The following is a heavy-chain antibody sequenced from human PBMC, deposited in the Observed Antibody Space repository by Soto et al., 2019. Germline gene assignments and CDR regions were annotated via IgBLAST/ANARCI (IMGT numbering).Heavy chain of an antibody. CDR1: GVTFKTYS. CDR2: ISETSIAI. Sequence: EVQLVESGGDLVQPGGSLRLSCVASGVTFKTYSMNWVRQAPGKGLEWVAYISETSIAIYYRDSVKGRFTISRDNAKNTLYLQMNSLRDEDTAVYYCATRQLGREEVFDSWGQGNLVSVAS. D-gene: IGHD1-1*01. J-gene: IGHJ4*02. CDR3: ATRQLGREEVFDS. V-gene: IGHV3-48*02.